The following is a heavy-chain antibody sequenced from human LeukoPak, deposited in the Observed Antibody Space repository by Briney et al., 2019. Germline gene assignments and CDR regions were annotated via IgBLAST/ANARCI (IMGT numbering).Heavy chain of an antibody. Sequence: ASVKVSCKASGYTFTSYGISWVRQAPGQRLEWMGWINAGNGNTKYSQEFQGRVTITRDTSASTAYMELSSLRSEDMAVYYCAREERSYCGGDCGADYWGQGTLVTVSS. CDR1: GYTFTSYG. J-gene: IGHJ4*02. V-gene: IGHV1-3*03. D-gene: IGHD2-21*02. CDR2: INAGNGNT. CDR3: AREERSYCGGDCGADY.